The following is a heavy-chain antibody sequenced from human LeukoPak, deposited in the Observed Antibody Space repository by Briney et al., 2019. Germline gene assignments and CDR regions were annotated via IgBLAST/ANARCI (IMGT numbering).Heavy chain of an antibody. CDR2: IYNGGST. V-gene: IGHV4-59*01. CDR1: GDSISSYY. J-gene: IGHJ4*02. Sequence: AETQSLTCSVSGDSISSYYWSWIRQPPGKRLEWIGYIYNGGSTNQNPSLKSRVTISVDTSKKQFSLKLTSVTAADTAVYYCARDRVTILDYWGQGTLVTVSS. CDR3: ARDRVTILDY. D-gene: IGHD3-10*01.